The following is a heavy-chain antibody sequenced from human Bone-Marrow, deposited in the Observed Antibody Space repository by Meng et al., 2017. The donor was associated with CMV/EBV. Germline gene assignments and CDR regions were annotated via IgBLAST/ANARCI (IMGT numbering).Heavy chain of an antibody. CDR2: IIPIFGTA. J-gene: IGHJ4*02. CDR3: ARGGARYSSSSEY. Sequence: SVKVSCKASGGTFSSYAISWVRQAPGQGLEWMGGIIPIFGTANYAQKFQGRVTITTDESTSTAYMELSSLRSEDTAVYYCARGGARYSSSSEYWGQGTLVTVSS. V-gene: IGHV1-69*05. CDR1: GGTFSSYA. D-gene: IGHD6-6*01.